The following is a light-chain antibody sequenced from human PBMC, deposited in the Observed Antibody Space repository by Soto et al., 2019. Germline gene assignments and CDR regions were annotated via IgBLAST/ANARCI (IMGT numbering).Light chain of an antibody. Sequence: QSALTQPHSVSGSPGQSVTISCTGTDSDVGRYIYVSWYKQHPGEAPTLIIFDVNKRPSGVPDRFSGSKSGNTASLTISGLQADDEADYYCCSFAGRSRVFGTGTKVTVL. CDR3: CSFAGRSRV. V-gene: IGLV2-11*01. CDR1: DSDVGRYIY. J-gene: IGLJ1*01. CDR2: DVN.